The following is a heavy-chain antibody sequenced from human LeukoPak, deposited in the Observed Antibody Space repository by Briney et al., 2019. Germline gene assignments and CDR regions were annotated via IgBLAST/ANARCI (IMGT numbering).Heavy chain of an antibody. J-gene: IGHJ4*02. V-gene: IGHV4-30-2*01. Sequence: SETLSPTCAVSGGSISSGGYSWSWIRQPPGKGLEWIGYIYHSGSTYYNPSLKSRVTISVDRSKNQFSLKLSSVTAADTAVYYCARVYCSGGSCYEIDYWGQGTLVTVSS. CDR3: ARVYCSGGSCYEIDY. D-gene: IGHD2-15*01. CDR1: GGSISSGGYS. CDR2: IYHSGST.